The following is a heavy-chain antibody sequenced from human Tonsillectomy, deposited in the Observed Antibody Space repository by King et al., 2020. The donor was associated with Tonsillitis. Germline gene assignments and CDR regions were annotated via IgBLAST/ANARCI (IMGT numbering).Heavy chain of an antibody. CDR2: INHSGST. V-gene: IGHV4-34*01. CDR1: GGSFSGYY. D-gene: IGHD6-13*01. Sequence: VQLQQWGAGLLKPSETLSLTCAVYGGSFSGYYWSWIRQPPGKGLEWIGEINHSGSTNYNPSLKSRVTISVDTSKNQFSLKLSSVTAADTAVYYCALIAAASRVYWYFDLWGRGTLVTVSS. J-gene: IGHJ2*01. CDR3: ALIAAASRVYWYFDL.